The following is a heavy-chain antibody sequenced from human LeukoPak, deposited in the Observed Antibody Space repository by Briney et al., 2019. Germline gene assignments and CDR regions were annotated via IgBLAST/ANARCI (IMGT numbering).Heavy chain of an antibody. Sequence: SVKVSCKASGGTFSSYAISWVRQAPGQGLEWMGGIIPIFGTANYAQKFQGRVTITADESTSTAYMELSSLRSEGTAVYYCARDCSSDFDWLCYWGQGTLVTVSS. J-gene: IGHJ4*02. CDR2: IIPIFGTA. V-gene: IGHV1-69*13. CDR1: GGTFSSYA. CDR3: ARDCSSDFDWLCY. D-gene: IGHD3-9*01.